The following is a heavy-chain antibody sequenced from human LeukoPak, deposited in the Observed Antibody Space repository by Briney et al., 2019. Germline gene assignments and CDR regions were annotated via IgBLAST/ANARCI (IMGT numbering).Heavy chain of an antibody. J-gene: IGHJ6*02. V-gene: IGHV1-8*01. CDR2: MNPNSGNT. D-gene: IGHD4-17*01. CDR3: ERAGYGASYYSGMAV. Sequence: ASLKVFCKASGYTFTSYDINWVRQATGQGLEWMGWMNPNSGNTGYAQKFQGRVTMSTSPSTHTAYMELSSVRSADPAVYYCERAGYGASYYSGMAVWGQGTTVTVSS. CDR1: GYTFTSYD.